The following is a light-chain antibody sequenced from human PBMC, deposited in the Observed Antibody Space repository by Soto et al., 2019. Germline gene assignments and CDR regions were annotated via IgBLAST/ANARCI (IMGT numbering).Light chain of an antibody. CDR2: EVS. V-gene: IGLV2-14*01. J-gene: IGLJ1*01. Sequence: QSALTQPASVSGSPGQSITISCAGTSSDIGGYNYVSWYQQHPGKAPKVMIYEVSNRPSGVSNRFSGSKSGNTASLTTSGLQAEDEADYYCSSYTSSSTLYVFGTGTKVTVL. CDR3: SSYTSSSTLYV. CDR1: SSDIGGYNY.